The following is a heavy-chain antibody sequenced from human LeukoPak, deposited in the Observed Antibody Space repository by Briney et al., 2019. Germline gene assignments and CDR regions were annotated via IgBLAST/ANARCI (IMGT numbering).Heavy chain of an antibody. Sequence: ASVKVSCKASGYTFTSYYMHWVRQAPGQGLEWMGIIDPSGGSTSYAQKFQGRVTMTRDMSTSTVYMELSSLRSEDTAVYYCARVLGEMNDAFDIWGQGTMVTVSS. D-gene: IGHD2-15*01. CDR2: IDPSGGST. CDR3: ARVLGEMNDAFDI. CDR1: GYTFTSYY. J-gene: IGHJ3*02. V-gene: IGHV1-46*01.